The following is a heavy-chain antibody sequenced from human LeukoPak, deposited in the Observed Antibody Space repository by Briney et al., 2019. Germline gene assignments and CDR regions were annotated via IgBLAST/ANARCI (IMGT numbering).Heavy chain of an antibody. Sequence: GGSLRLSCAASGFTFSNYWMSWVRQAPGKGLEWVANIKQDGSEKYYVDSVEGRFTMSRDNAKNSLYLQMNSPRAEDTAMYYCARGRSTDYWGQGTLVTVSS. J-gene: IGHJ4*02. CDR2: IKQDGSEK. CDR3: ARGRSTDY. CDR1: GFTFSNYW. D-gene: IGHD5/OR15-5a*01. V-gene: IGHV3-7*01.